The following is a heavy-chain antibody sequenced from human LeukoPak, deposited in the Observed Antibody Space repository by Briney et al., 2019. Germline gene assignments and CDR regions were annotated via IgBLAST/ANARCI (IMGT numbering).Heavy chain of an antibody. J-gene: IGHJ6*03. Sequence: GGSLRLSCAASGFTFSSYGMHWVRQAPGKGLEWVAFIRYDGSNKYYADSVKGRFTISRDNSKNTLYLQMNSLRAEDTAVYNCAKGDFYGSGRDYYYYMDVWGKGTTVTISS. CDR1: GFTFSSYG. CDR2: IRYDGSNK. D-gene: IGHD3-10*01. CDR3: AKGDFYGSGRDYYYYMDV. V-gene: IGHV3-30*02.